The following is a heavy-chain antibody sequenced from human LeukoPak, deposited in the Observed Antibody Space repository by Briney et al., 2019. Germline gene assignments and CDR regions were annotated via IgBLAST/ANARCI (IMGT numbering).Heavy chain of an antibody. CDR3: ARAAAPTYFFDY. Sequence: SSETLSLTCTVSGYSISSEDYWGWIRQTPGKGLEWIGSFYHRGSYYNPSLKSRITILLDMSKNQFSLKLSSVTAADTAVFYCARAAAPTYFFDYWGQGTLVTVSS. J-gene: IGHJ4*02. V-gene: IGHV4-38-2*02. CDR1: GYSISSEDY. CDR2: FYHRGS. D-gene: IGHD6-13*01.